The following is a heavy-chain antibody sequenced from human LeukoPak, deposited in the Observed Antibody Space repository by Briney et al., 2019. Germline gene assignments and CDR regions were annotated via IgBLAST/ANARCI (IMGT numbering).Heavy chain of an antibody. CDR3: ARGLITGAAGTYYYYGMDV. J-gene: IGHJ6*02. D-gene: IGHD6-13*01. CDR2: ISNSGGST. Sequence: GGSLRLSCVASGFIFSRYGMHWVRQAPGKGLEYVSAISNSGGSTYYANSVKGRFTISRDNSKNTLYLQMGSLRGEDMAVYYYARGLITGAAGTYYYYGMDVWGQGTTVTVSS. CDR1: GFIFSRYG. V-gene: IGHV3-64*01.